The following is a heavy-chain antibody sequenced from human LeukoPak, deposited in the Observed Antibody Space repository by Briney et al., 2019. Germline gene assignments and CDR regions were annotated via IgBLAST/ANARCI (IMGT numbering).Heavy chain of an antibody. CDR2: IYYSGSA. CDR3: ARSYGSGNYFDY. J-gene: IGHJ4*02. Sequence: SETLSLTCTVSGGSISTYYWSWIRQPPGKGLEWIGYIYYSGSANNNPSLKSRVTISVDTSQNQFSLKLSSVTAADTAVYYCARSYGSGNYFDYWGQGTLVTVSS. V-gene: IGHV4-59*01. D-gene: IGHD3-10*01. CDR1: GGSISTYY.